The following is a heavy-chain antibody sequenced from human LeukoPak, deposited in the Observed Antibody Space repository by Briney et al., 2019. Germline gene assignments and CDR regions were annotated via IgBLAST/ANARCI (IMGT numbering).Heavy chain of an antibody. V-gene: IGHV3-23*01. J-gene: IGHJ1*01. D-gene: IGHD6-19*01. CDR2: ISGSGGST. CDR1: GFTFSSYA. Sequence: GGSLRLSCAASGFTFSSYAMSWVRQAPGKGLEWVSAISGSGGSTYYADSVKGRFTISRDNSKNTLYLQMNSLRAEDTAVYYCAKGTGYSSGWSSAEYFQHWGQGTLVTVSS. CDR3: AKGTGYSSGWSSAEYFQH.